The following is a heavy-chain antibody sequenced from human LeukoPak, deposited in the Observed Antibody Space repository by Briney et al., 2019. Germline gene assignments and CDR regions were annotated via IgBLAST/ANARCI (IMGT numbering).Heavy chain of an antibody. CDR2: IYYSGST. D-gene: IGHD6-19*01. V-gene: IGHV4-59*01. CDR3: ARYYSSGWQRYYYYHYGMDV. Sequence: SETLSLTCTVSGGSISSYYWSWIRQPPGKGLEWIGYIYYSGSTNYNPSLKSRVTISVDTSKNQFSLKLSSVTAADTAVYYCARYYSSGWQRYYYYHYGMDVWGQGTTVTVSS. J-gene: IGHJ6*02. CDR1: GGSISSYY.